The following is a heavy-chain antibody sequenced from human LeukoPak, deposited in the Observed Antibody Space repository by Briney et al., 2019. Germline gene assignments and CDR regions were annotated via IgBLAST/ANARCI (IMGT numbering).Heavy chain of an antibody. V-gene: IGHV4-59*01. CDR3: ARGFYYDFWSGVKWHPTYYFDY. D-gene: IGHD3-3*01. J-gene: IGHJ4*02. Sequence: SETLSLTCSVSGGSFNSYYWTWMRQSPGRGLEWIGYIYDNGRTLYTPSLKSRVTISLDTYKNQLSLRLSSVTAADTAVYYCARGFYYDFWSGVKWHPTYYFDYWGRGTLVTVSS. CDR1: GGSFNSYY. CDR2: IYDNGRT.